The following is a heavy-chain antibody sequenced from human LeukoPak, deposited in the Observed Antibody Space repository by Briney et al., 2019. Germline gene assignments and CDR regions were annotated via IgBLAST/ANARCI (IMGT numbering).Heavy chain of an antibody. CDR1: GYTFTSYG. D-gene: IGHD3-10*01. J-gene: IGHJ6*03. Sequence: ASVKVSCKASGYTFTSYGISWVRQAPGLGLEWMGWIDSYNGNTNYAQKLQGRVTMTTDTSTSTAYMELRSLRSDDTAVYYCARGRYGSGSYIYYYYMDVWGKGTTVTLSS. CDR2: IDSYNGNT. CDR3: ARGRYGSGSYIYYYYMDV. V-gene: IGHV1-18*01.